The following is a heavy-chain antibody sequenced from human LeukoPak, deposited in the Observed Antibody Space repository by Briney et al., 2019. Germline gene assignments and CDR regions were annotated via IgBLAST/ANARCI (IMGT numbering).Heavy chain of an antibody. CDR1: AGTLTSDA. D-gene: IGHD2-2*01. J-gene: IGHJ1*01. CDR2: IIPIFGTA. Sequence: VKLSCKASAGTLTSDAISCVRHAPGPGREWMRGIIPIFGTATSAQKSHGRVEIPADDSPRRAHMELSCLRSEDTAVYYWAGRYCSSTSCLQAEYFQRWGQRTLVTVS. V-gene: IGHV1-69*13. CDR3: AGRYCSSTSCLQAEYFQR.